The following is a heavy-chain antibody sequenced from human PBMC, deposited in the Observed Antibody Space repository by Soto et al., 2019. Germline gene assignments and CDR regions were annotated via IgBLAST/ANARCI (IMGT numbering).Heavy chain of an antibody. J-gene: IGHJ4*02. CDR3: ATRPPGATFFGVFDY. D-gene: IGHD3-10*01. V-gene: IGHV4-34*01. CDR2: INHSGST. CDR1: GGSFSGYY. Sequence: SETLSLTCAVYGGSFSGYYWTWIRQPPGTGLEWIGEINHSGSTNYNPSLKSRVTISVDTSKNQFSLKLTSVTAADTAVYYCATRPPGATFFGVFDYWSQGTLVTVSS.